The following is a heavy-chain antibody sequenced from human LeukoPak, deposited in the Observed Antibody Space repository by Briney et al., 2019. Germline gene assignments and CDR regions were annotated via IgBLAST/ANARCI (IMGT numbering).Heavy chain of an antibody. Sequence: SETLSLTCAVYGGSFSGYYWSWIRQPPGKGLEWIGEINHSGSANYNPSLKSRVTISVDTSKNQFSLQLSSVTAADTAVYYCARGLLPPRFDYWGQGTLVTVSS. D-gene: IGHD1-14*01. CDR1: GGSFSGYY. V-gene: IGHV4-34*01. CDR3: ARGLLPPRFDY. CDR2: INHSGSA. J-gene: IGHJ4*02.